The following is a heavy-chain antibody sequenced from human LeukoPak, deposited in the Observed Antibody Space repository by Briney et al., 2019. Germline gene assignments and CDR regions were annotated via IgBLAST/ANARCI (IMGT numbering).Heavy chain of an antibody. CDR3: ARVEGLSTSPRTLRY. V-gene: IGHV1-2*02. CDR2: IDPNSGDT. Sequence: ASVKVSCKASGYTFTGYYMHWARQAPGQGLEWMGCIDPNSGDTTYVQRFQGRVTMTRDTSIDTAYMELSRLESDDTAVYYCARVEGLSTSPRTLRYWGQGTLVSVSS. D-gene: IGHD2-2*01. J-gene: IGHJ4*02. CDR1: GYTFTGYY.